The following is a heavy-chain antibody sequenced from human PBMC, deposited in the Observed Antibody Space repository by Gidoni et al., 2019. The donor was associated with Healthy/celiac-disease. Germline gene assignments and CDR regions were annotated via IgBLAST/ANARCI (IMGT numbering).Heavy chain of an antibody. D-gene: IGHD6-19*01. J-gene: IGHJ4*02. CDR2: ISYDGSNK. CDR1: GLTFSSYA. Sequence: QVQLVESGGGVVQPGRSLRLSCAASGLTFSSYAMHWVRQATGKGLEWVAVISYDGSNKYYADSVKGRFTISRDNSKNTLYLQMNSLRAEDTAVYYCARTPGIAVSHFDYWGQGTLVTVSS. CDR3: ARTPGIAVSHFDY. V-gene: IGHV3-30-3*01.